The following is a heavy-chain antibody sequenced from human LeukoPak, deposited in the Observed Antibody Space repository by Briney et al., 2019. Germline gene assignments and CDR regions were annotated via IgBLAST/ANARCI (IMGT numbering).Heavy chain of an antibody. CDR1: GFTVSSNY. CDR3: ARESGLLGDY. V-gene: IGHV3-53*04. Sequence: GGSLRLSCAASGFTVSSNYMSWVRQAPWKELEWVSVIYRGGSTYYADSVKGRFTISRHNSKNTLYLQMNSLRAEDTAMYYCARESGLLGDYWGQGTLVTVSS. D-gene: IGHD3-22*01. J-gene: IGHJ4*02. CDR2: IYRGGST.